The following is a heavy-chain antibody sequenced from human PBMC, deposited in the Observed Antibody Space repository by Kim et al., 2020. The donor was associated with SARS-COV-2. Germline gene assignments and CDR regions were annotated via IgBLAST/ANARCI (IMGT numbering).Heavy chain of an antibody. Sequence: ASVKVSCKASGYTFTSYYMHWVRQAPGQGLDWMGIINPSGGSTSYAQKFQGRVTMTRDTSTSTVYMELSSLRSEDTAVYYCARVGEYDSSGYYYGFDYWGQGTLVTVSS. CDR1: GYTFTSYY. CDR2: INPSGGST. V-gene: IGHV1-46*01. D-gene: IGHD3-22*01. J-gene: IGHJ4*02. CDR3: ARVGEYDSSGYYYGFDY.